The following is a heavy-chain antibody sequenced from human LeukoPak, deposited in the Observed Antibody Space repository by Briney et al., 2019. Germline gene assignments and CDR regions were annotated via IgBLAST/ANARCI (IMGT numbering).Heavy chain of an antibody. CDR3: AREVVTAVASWFDP. D-gene: IGHD2-21*02. V-gene: IGHV3-33*01. J-gene: IGHJ5*02. CDR1: GFTFSRYG. Sequence: PGRSLTLSCAASGFTFSRYGMHWVRQAPGKGLEWVAVIWYDGSNKYHADSVKGRFTISRDNSKNTLYLQMNSLRAEDTAVYYCAREVVTAVASWFDPWGQGSLVSVSS. CDR2: IWYDGSNK.